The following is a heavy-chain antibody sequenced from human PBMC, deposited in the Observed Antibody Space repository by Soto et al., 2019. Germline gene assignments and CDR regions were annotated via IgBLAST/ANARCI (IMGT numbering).Heavy chain of an antibody. J-gene: IGHJ5*02. CDR3: ARDGPSISYYDSSGWFDP. Sequence: SDTLSLTCTVSGGSISSYYWSWIRQPPGKGLEWIGYIYYSGSTNYTPSLKSRVTISVDTSKNQFSLKLSSVTAADTAVYYCARDGPSISYYDSSGWFDPWGQGTLVTVSS. V-gene: IGHV4-59*01. CDR2: IYYSGST. CDR1: GGSISSYY. D-gene: IGHD3-22*01.